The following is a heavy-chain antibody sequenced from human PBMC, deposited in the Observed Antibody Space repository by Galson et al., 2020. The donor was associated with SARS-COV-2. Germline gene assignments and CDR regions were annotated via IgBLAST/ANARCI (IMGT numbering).Heavy chain of an antibody. CDR1: GFTFSTYD. CDR3: ARGAYYDFSGGYYAVDSYYGMDV. J-gene: IGHJ6*02. V-gene: IGHV3-13*01. CDR2: IRLTGNS. D-gene: IGHD3-3*01. Sequence: GGSLRLSCAVSGFTFSTYDMHWIRQTPGKGLEWVSTIRLTGNSIYSATAKGRCIVTTAGAKNSLYLQMNNLRAGDTAVYYCARGAYYDFSGGYYAVDSYYGMDVWGQGTMVTVSS.